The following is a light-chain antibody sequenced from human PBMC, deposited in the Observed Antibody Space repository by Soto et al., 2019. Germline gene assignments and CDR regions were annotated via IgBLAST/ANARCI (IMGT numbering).Light chain of an antibody. CDR1: QSISSY. J-gene: IGKJ3*01. Sequence: DIQMTQSPSSLSASVGDRVTITCRASQSISSYLNWYQQKQGKAPKLLIYGASSRETGVPARFSGSGSGTDFTLTISSLQPEDFAAYYCQQSYSTPSTFGPGTKVDIK. CDR2: GAS. CDR3: QQSYSTPST. V-gene: IGKV1-39*01.